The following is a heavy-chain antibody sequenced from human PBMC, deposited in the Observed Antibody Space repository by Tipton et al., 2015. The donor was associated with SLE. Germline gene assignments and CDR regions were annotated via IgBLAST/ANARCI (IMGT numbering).Heavy chain of an antibody. Sequence: SLRLSCVASGITFDTYWMAWVRQVPGKGLEWVANINDNGREIKYVDSVKGRFITSRDNTKNSVYLQLDSLRIEDTGVYFCARDPQYGAMDYWGQGTQVTVSS. J-gene: IGHJ4*02. CDR3: ARDPQYGAMDY. CDR1: GITFDTYW. D-gene: IGHD4-17*01. CDR2: INDNGREI. V-gene: IGHV3-7*01.